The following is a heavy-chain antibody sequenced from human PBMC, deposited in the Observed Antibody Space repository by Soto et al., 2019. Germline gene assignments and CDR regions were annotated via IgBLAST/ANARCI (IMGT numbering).Heavy chain of an antibody. D-gene: IGHD6-6*01. CDR2: IYYSGST. CDR1: GGSISSYY. V-gene: IGHV4-59*01. CDR3: ASDTSIMSMEV. Sequence: SETLSLTCTVSGGSISSYYWGWIRQPTGKGLEWIGYIYYSGSTNYNPSLKSRVTISVDTSKNKFSLKLSSVTAAATAVYYGASDTSIMSMEVWGQGTTVAVSS. J-gene: IGHJ6*02.